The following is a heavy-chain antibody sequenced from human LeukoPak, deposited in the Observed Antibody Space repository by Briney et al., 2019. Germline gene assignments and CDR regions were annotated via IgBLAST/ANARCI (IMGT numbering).Heavy chain of an antibody. J-gene: IGHJ4*02. CDR3: AKGYCRGNSCYDDRGAFDY. CDR2: IYYSGST. CDR1: GYSISSGDY. D-gene: IGHD2-2*01. Sequence: SETLSLTCTVSGYSISSGDYWSWIRQPPGKGLEWIGYIYYSGSTNYNPSLKSRVTISVDTSKNQFSLKLSSVTAADTAVYYCAKGYCRGNSCYDDRGAFDYWGQGTLVTVSS. V-gene: IGHV4-61*08.